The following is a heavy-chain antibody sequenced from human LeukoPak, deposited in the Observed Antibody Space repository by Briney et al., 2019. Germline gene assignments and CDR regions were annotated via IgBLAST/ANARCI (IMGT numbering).Heavy chain of an antibody. CDR3: ARWRYSNYFFDN. CDR1: GYTLTNYY. Sequence: ASVKVSCKAYGYTLTNYYIHWVRQAPGQGLEWMGWINPNRPATNYAVKFKDRVIMTSDTSTNTAYMELNRLTSDDTAVYYCARWRYSNYFFDNWGPGTLVTVSS. J-gene: IGHJ4*02. D-gene: IGHD4-11*01. V-gene: IGHV1-2*02. CDR2: INPNRPAT.